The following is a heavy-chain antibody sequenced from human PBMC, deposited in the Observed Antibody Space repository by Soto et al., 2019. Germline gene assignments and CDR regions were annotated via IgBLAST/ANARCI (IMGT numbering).Heavy chain of an antibody. D-gene: IGHD1-1*01. CDR2: IYPGDSDT. Sequence: GDALKSSGKGSGDSVSSYWSGWVRQIPGKGLEWMGIIYPGDSDTRYSPSFQGQVTISADKSISTAYLQWSSLKASDTAMYYCARHGILAPSPYGLDVWGQAPTVTVSS. V-gene: IGHV5-51*01. CDR1: GDSVSSYW. J-gene: IGHJ6*02. CDR3: ARHGILAPSPYGLDV.